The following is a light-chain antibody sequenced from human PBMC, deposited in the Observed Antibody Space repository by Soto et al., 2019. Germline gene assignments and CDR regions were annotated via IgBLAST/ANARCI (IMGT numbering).Light chain of an antibody. Sequence: IQLTPSPSSLSASVGDSVTITCRASQGIDSYLAWYQQRPGKVPQLLIYETYILQSGVSSRFSGSGSGTDFTLTIRSLQAEDFATYYCKQTRSYPSTVGGGTRLEIK. CDR1: QGIDSY. V-gene: IGKV1-9*01. J-gene: IGKJ5*01. CDR3: KQTRSYPST. CDR2: ETY.